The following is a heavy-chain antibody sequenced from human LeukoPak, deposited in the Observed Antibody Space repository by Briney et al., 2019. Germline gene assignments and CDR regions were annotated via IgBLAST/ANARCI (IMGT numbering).Heavy chain of an antibody. CDR3: TRETVVVATASLGY. D-gene: IGHD2-2*01. V-gene: IGHV3-74*01. CDR1: GFTFSSYW. Sequence: GGSLRLSCAASGFTFSSYWMHWVRQAPGKGLVWVSRINSDGSTINYADSVKGRFTISRDNAKNTRYLQMDSLRAEDTAVYYYTRETVVVATASLGYWGLGTLVTVSS. J-gene: IGHJ4*02. CDR2: INSDGSTI.